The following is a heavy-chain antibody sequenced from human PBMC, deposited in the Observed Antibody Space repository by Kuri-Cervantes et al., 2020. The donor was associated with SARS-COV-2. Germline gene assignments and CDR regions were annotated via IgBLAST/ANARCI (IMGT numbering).Heavy chain of an antibody. CDR1: GDSISSGDYY. J-gene: IGHJ2*01. CDR2: IYYSGST. D-gene: IGHD5-12*01. CDR3: ARVPPLPTKGWYFDL. V-gene: IGHV4-30-4*08. Sequence: SCTVSGDSISSGDYYWTWIRQPPGKGLEWIGYIYYSGSTYYNPSLKSRVTMSVDTSKNQFSLKLSSVTAADTAVYYCARVPPLPTKGWYFDLWGRGTLVTVSS.